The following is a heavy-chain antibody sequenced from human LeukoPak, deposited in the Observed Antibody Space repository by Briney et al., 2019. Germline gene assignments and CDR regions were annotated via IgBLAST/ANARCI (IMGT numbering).Heavy chain of an antibody. CDR2: IYYSGST. Sequence: SETLSLTRTVSGGSISSYYWSWIRQPPGKGLEWIGYIYYSGSTNYNPSLKSRVTISVDTSKNQFSLKLSSVTAADTAVYYCAREGGYRDAFDIWGQGTMVTVSS. V-gene: IGHV4-59*01. CDR1: GGSISSYY. D-gene: IGHD6-25*01. J-gene: IGHJ3*02. CDR3: AREGGYRDAFDI.